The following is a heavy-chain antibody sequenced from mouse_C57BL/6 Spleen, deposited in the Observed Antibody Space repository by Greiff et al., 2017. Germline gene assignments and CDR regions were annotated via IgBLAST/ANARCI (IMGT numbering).Heavy chain of an antibody. Sequence: QVQLQQSGAELVKPGASVKISCKASGYAFSSYWMNWVKQRPGKGLEWIGQIYPGDGDTNYNGKFKGKATLTADKSSSTAYMQLSSLTSEDSAVYFCARGWVDYGPAWFAYWGQGTLVTVSA. CDR1: GYAFSSYW. D-gene: IGHD1-1*02. V-gene: IGHV1-80*01. CDR3: ARGWVDYGPAWFAY. J-gene: IGHJ3*01. CDR2: IYPGDGDT.